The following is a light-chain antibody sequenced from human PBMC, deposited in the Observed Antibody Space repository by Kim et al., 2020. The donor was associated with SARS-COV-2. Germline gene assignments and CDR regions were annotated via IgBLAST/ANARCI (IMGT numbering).Light chain of an antibody. J-gene: IGLJ2*01. CDR2: YNF. CDR1: NIGSES. Sequence: APGGTARISCGGNNIGSESVLWYQQKPGQAPLLVIYYNFDRPSGIPERFSGSNSGNTATLTISRVEAGDEADYYCQLWDVNSDHVVFGGGTQLTVL. V-gene: IGLV3-21*04. CDR3: QLWDVNSDHVV.